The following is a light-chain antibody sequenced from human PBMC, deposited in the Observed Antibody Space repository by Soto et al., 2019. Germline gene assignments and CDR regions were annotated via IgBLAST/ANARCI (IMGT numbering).Light chain of an antibody. CDR1: QSVSSSY. V-gene: IGKV3-20*01. Sequence: EIVFTQSPGTLSFSPGERASLSCRARQSVSSSYLAWYQQKPGQAPRLLIYGASSRATGIPDRFSGSGSGTDFTLTISSLEPEDFAVYYCQQYGSSPWTFGQGTKVDIK. CDR2: GAS. J-gene: IGKJ1*01. CDR3: QQYGSSPWT.